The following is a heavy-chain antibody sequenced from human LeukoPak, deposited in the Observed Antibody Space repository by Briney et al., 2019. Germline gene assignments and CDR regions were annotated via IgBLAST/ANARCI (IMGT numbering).Heavy chain of an antibody. Sequence: GGSLRLSCAASGFTFSTYAMSWVRQAAGKGLEWVSAISGSGGSTYYADSVKGRFTISRDNAKNSLYLQMNSLRAEDTAVYYCARDGATFSGYDWYYYMDVWGKGTTVTVSS. CDR1: GFTFSTYA. CDR3: ARDGATFSGYDWYYYMDV. D-gene: IGHD5-12*01. CDR2: ISGSGGST. J-gene: IGHJ6*03. V-gene: IGHV3-23*01.